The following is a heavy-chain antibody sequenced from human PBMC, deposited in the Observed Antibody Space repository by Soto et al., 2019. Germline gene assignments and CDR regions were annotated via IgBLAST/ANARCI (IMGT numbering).Heavy chain of an antibody. Sequence: GGSLRLSCAASGFTFSSYAMSWVHQAPGKGLEWVSAISGSGGSTYYADSVKGRFTISRDNSKNTLYLQMNSLRAEDTAVYYCAKDFEVVPANWFDTWGQGTLVTVSS. CDR2: ISGSGGST. CDR1: GFTFSSYA. V-gene: IGHV3-23*01. CDR3: AKDFEVVPANWFDT. J-gene: IGHJ5*02. D-gene: IGHD2-2*01.